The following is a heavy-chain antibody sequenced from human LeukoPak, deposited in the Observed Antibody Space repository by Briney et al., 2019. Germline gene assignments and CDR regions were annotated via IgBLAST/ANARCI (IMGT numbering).Heavy chain of an antibody. Sequence: GRSLRLSCAASGFTFSSYGMHWVRQAPGKGLEWVAVIWYDGSNKYYADSVKGRFTISRDNSKNTLYLQMSSLRAEDTAVYYCARGILAAAGHHGLYYYYYMDVWGKGTTVTVSS. CDR1: GFTFSSYG. D-gene: IGHD6-13*01. CDR2: IWYDGSNK. CDR3: ARGILAAAGHHGLYYYYYMDV. V-gene: IGHV3-33*01. J-gene: IGHJ6*03.